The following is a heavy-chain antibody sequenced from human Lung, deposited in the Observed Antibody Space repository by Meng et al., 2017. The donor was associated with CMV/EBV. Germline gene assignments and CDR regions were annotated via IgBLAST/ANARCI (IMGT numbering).Heavy chain of an antibody. D-gene: IGHD3-10*01. CDR2: IYSGGTT. V-gene: IGHV3-53*01. Sequence: GGSLRLXCAASDFTVSSNYMSWVRQAQGKGLEWVSLIYSGGTTYYADSVKGRFTISRDNSKNTQYLQMTSLRAENTAVYYCTRVFGSGSQRYGGYYGMDVWGQGXTVTVSS. J-gene: IGHJ6*02. CDR3: TRVFGSGSQRYGGYYGMDV. CDR1: DFTVSSNY.